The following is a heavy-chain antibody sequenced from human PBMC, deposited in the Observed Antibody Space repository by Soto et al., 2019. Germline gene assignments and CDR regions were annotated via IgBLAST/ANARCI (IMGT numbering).Heavy chain of an antibody. D-gene: IGHD3-10*01. J-gene: IGHJ6*03. V-gene: IGHV4-34*01. CDR2: INHSGST. Sequence: PSETLSLTCAVYGGSFSGYYWSWIRQPPGKGLEWIGEINHSGSTNYNPSLKSRVTISVDTSKNQFSLKLSSVTAADTAVYYCARVRTMVRGAKPRPHYYYYYMDVWGKGTTVTVSS. CDR3: ARVRTMVRGAKPRPHYYYYYMDV. CDR1: GGSFSGYY.